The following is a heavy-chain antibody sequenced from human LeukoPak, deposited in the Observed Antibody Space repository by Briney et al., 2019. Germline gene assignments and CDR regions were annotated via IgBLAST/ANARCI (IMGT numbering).Heavy chain of an antibody. V-gene: IGHV2-5*01. CDR2: IYWNEDK. J-gene: IGHJ4*02. CDR1: GFSLSTTGVG. D-gene: IGHD4-17*01. CDR3: ARRPTARQYGDYFDY. Sequence: SGPTLVNPTQTLTLTCTFSGFSLSTTGVGVGWIRQPPGKAPEWLALIYWNEDKRYSPSLKSRLTISKDTSKNQVVLTMTNMDPVDTATYYCARRPTARQYGDYFDYRGQGTLVTVSS.